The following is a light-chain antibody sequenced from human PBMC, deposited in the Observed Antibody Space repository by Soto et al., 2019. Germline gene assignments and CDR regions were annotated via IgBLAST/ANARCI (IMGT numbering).Light chain of an antibody. Sequence: NFMLTQPHSVSESPGKTVTISCTRSSGSIASNYVQWYQQRPGSAPTTVIYEDNQRSPGVPDWFSGSIDSSSNSASLTISALKTEDKADYYCQSYDSSNPYVVFGGGTKVTVL. V-gene: IGLV6-57*04. CDR1: SGSIASNY. CDR3: QSYDSSNPYVV. J-gene: IGLJ2*01. CDR2: EDN.